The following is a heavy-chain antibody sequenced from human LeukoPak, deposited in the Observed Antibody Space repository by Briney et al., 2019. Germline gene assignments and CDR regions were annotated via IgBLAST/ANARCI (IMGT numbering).Heavy chain of an antibody. CDR3: ARELGGDGYDNDY. Sequence: GAPVKVSCKASGYTFTSYYMHWVRQAPGQGLEWMGIINPSGGSTSYAQKFQGRVTMTRDTSTSTVYLELSSLRSEDTAVYYCARELGGDGYDNDYWGQGTLVTVSS. D-gene: IGHD5-24*01. J-gene: IGHJ4*02. CDR1: GYTFTSYY. V-gene: IGHV1-46*01. CDR2: INPSGGST.